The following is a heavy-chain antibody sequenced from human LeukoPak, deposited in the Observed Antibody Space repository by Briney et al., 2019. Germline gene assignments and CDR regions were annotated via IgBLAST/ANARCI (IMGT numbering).Heavy chain of an antibody. J-gene: IGHJ5*02. CDR3: GRVFYSSNWNLFDP. CDR2: IYYSGST. D-gene: IGHD6-13*01. Sequence: SETLSLTCTVSGGSISSGGYYWSWIRQHPGKGLEWIGYIYYSGSTYYNPSLKSRVTISVDTSKNQFSLKLSSVTAADTAVYYCGRVFYSSNWNLFDPWGQGTLVTVSS. V-gene: IGHV4-31*03. CDR1: GGSISSGGYY.